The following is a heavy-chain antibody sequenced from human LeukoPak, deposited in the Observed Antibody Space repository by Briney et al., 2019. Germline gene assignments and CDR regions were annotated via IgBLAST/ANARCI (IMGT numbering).Heavy chain of an antibody. CDR3: AKETEITSGGVIDY. CDR2: ISGSGGSA. CDR1: GITVSNYG. J-gene: IGHJ4*02. D-gene: IGHD3-16*01. Sequence: PGGSLRLSCAVSGITVSNYGMSWVRQAPGKGPEWVAGISGSGGSAHYADAVKGRFTISRDNPKNTLYLQLNSLRADDTAVYYCAKETEITSGGVIDYWGQGTLVTVSS. V-gene: IGHV3-23*01.